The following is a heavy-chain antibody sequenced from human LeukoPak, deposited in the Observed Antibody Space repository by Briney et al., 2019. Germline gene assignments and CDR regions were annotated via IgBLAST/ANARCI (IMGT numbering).Heavy chain of an antibody. CDR1: GGSFSGYY. D-gene: IGHD6-19*01. CDR2: INHSGST. CDR3: ARVQKGLTIDY. V-gene: IGHV4-34*01. J-gene: IGHJ4*02. Sequence: PSETLSLTCAVYGGSFSGYYWSWIRQPPGKGLEWIGEINHSGSTNYNPSLKSRVTISVDTSKNQFSLKLSSVTAADTAVYYCARVQKGLTIDYWGQGTLVTVSS.